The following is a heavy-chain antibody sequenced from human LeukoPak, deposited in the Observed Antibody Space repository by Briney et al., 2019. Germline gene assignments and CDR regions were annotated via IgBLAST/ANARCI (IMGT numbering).Heavy chain of an antibody. Sequence: PSETLSLTCTVSGGSISSSSYYWGWIRQPPGKGLEWIGSIYYSGSTYYNPSLKSRVTISVDTSKNQFSLRLSPVTAADTAVYYCARVEVVGAPDAFDIWGQGTMVTVSS. CDR1: GGSISSSSYY. J-gene: IGHJ3*02. CDR2: IYYSGST. CDR3: ARVEVVGAPDAFDI. D-gene: IGHD1-26*01. V-gene: IGHV4-39*01.